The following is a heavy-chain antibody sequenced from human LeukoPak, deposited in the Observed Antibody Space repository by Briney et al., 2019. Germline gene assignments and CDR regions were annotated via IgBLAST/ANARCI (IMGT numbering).Heavy chain of an antibody. CDR3: ARAPYGSGSYYNAPDY. Sequence: GASVKVSCKASGYTFTGYYMHWVRQAPGQGLEWMGWINPNSGGTNYAQKFQGRVTMTRDTSISTAYMELRSLRSDDTAVYYCARAPYGSGSYYNAPDYWGQGTLVTVSS. CDR1: GYTFTGYY. D-gene: IGHD3-10*01. CDR2: INPNSGGT. V-gene: IGHV1-2*02. J-gene: IGHJ4*02.